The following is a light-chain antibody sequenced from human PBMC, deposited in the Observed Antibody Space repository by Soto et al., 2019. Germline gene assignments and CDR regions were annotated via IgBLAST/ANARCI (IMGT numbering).Light chain of an antibody. J-gene: IGKJ3*01. CDR3: QQSYSIPRT. CDR2: AAS. V-gene: IGKV1-39*01. Sequence: DIQMTQSPSSLSASVGDRVTITCRASQRISTYLNWYQQKPGKVPKLLIYAASNLQSGVPSRFSGSGSGTDFTLTISSLQPEDFATYYCQQSYSIPRTFGPGTKVDIK. CDR1: QRISTY.